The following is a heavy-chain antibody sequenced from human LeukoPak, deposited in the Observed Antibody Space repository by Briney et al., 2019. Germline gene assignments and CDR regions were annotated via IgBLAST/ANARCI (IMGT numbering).Heavy chain of an antibody. CDR1: GFTFSVYA. J-gene: IGHJ6*04. D-gene: IGHD2-2*01. CDR2: ISYDGSNK. CDR3: ARAAKWSQNIVAVPAAPTDV. Sequence: PGGSLRLSYAASGFTFSVYAMHWVRQAPGKGLEWVAVISYDGSNKYYADSVKGRFTISRDNSKNTLYLQMNSLRAEDTAVYYCARAAKWSQNIVAVPAAPTDVWGKGTTVTVSS. V-gene: IGHV3-30*01.